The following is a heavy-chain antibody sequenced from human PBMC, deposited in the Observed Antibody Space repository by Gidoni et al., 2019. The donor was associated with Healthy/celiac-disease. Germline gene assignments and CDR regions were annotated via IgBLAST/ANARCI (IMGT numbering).Heavy chain of an antibody. V-gene: IGHV4-34*01. D-gene: IGHD2-2*01. J-gene: IGHJ6*03. Sequence: QVQLQQWGAGLLKPSETLSLTCAVYGGSFSGYYWSWIRQPPGKGLEWIGEINHSGSTNYNPSLKSRVTISVDTSKNQFSLKLSSVTAADTAVYYCARAKSKYCSSTSCHDPYYYMDVWGKGTTVTVSS. CDR2: INHSGST. CDR1: GGSFSGYY. CDR3: ARAKSKYCSSTSCHDPYYYMDV.